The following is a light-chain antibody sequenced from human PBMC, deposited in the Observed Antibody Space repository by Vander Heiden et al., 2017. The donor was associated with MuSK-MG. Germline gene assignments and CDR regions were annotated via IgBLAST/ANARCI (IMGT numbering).Light chain of an antibody. CDR3: QQSYSTPPFT. V-gene: IGKV1-39*01. CDR2: AAS. Sequence: DIKLTQYSSSLSASVGDRVTITCRASQSISSYLNWYQQKPGKAPKLLIYAASSLQSGVPSRFSGSGSGTDFTLTISSLQPEDFATYYCQQSYSTPPFTFGRGTKVDIK. J-gene: IGKJ3*01. CDR1: QSISSY.